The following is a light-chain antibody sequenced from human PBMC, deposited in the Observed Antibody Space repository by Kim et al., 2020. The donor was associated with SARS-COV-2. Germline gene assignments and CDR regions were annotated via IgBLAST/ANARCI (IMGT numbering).Light chain of an antibody. V-gene: IGLV1-44*01. J-gene: IGLJ3*02. CDR2: SNN. Sequence: GQRFTISCSGSSTNIGSNTLNWYQQHPGTAPKPLIYSNNQRPSGVPDRFSGSKSGTSTSLAISGLQSEDEADYYCAAWDDSLNAWVFGGGTKLTVL. CDR1: STNIGSNT. CDR3: AAWDDSLNAWV.